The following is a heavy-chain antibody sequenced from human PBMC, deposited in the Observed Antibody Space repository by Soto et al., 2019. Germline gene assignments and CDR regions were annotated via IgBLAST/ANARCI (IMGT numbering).Heavy chain of an antibody. J-gene: IGHJ4*02. CDR3: AKDWGAGGDHLLWYFDY. V-gene: IGHV3-30*18. D-gene: IGHD2-21*02. CDR1: GFTFSSYG. CDR2: ISYDGSNK. Sequence: QVQLVESGGGVVQPGRSLRLSCAASGFTFSSYGMHWVRQAPGKGLEWVAVISYDGSNKYYADYVKGRFTISRDNSKNTLYLQMNSLRAEDTAVYYCAKDWGAGGDHLLWYFDYWGQGTLVTVSS.